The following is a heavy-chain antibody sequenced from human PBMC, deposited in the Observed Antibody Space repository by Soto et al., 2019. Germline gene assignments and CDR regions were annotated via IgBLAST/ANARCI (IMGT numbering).Heavy chain of an antibody. CDR2: IYYSGST. D-gene: IGHD3-3*01. CDR3: ARSDQRITIFGVVIGSFDY. V-gene: IGHV4-39*01. Sequence: QLQLQESGPGLVKPSETLSLTCTVSGGSISSSSYYWGWIRQPPGKGLEWIGSIYYSGSTYYYPSLQRRVTISVDTSKNQFSLKLSSVTAADTAVYYCARSDQRITIFGVVIGSFDYWGKGTLVTVSS. CDR1: GGSISSSSYY. J-gene: IGHJ4*02.